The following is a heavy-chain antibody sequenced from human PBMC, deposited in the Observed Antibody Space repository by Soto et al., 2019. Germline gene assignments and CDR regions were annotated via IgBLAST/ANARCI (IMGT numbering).Heavy chain of an antibody. CDR2: IYYSGST. CDR1: GGSISSGDYY. CDR3: ARGEYYYYGMDV. Sequence: SETLSLTCSVSGGSISSGDYYWNWIRQPPGKGLEWIGHIYYSGSTYYNSSLKSRVTISLDTSKNQFSLKLSSVTAADTAVYYCARGEYYYYGMDVWGQGTTVTVSS. J-gene: IGHJ6*02. V-gene: IGHV4-30-4*01.